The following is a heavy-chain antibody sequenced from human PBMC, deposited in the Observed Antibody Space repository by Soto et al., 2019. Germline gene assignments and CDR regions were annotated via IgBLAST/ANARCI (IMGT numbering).Heavy chain of an antibody. D-gene: IGHD3-10*01. CDR3: AKDFTMVRGDGMDV. V-gene: IGHV3-9*01. Sequence: GGSLRLSCAASGFTFDDYAMHWVRQAPGKGLEWVSGISWNSGSIGYADSVKGRFTISRDNAKNSLYLQMNSLRAEDTALYYCAKDFTMVRGDGMDVWGQGTTVTVSS. CDR1: GFTFDDYA. J-gene: IGHJ6*02. CDR2: ISWNSGSI.